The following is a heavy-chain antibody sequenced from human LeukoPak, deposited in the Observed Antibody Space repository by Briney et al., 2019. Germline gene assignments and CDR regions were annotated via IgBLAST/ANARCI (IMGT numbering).Heavy chain of an antibody. J-gene: IGHJ6*01. V-gene: IGHV4-59*01. D-gene: IGHD2/OR15-2a*01. CDR2: IYYNGNT. Sequence: PSETLSLTCTVTGGSISSNYWSWIRQPPGKGLEWIGYIYYNGNTNYNPSLKSRVTTSVDTSKNQFSLKLSFVTAADTAVYYCARVYVGTHGHHYYGMDVWGQGTTVIVSS. CDR3: ARVYVGTHGHHYYGMDV. CDR1: GGSISSNY.